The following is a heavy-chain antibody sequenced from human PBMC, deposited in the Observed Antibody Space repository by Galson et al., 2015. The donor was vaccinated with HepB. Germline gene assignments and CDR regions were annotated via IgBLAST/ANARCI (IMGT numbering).Heavy chain of an antibody. J-gene: IGHJ4*02. D-gene: IGHD6-19*01. CDR2: ISYDGSNR. CDR3: AKVRGSDWYLHGVPVHY. V-gene: IGHV3-30*18. CDR1: GFTFSTYG. Sequence: SLRLSCAASGFTFSTYGMHWVRQTPGKGLEWVAVISYDGSNRYYADSVKGRFTISRDNSRNTLYLQMNSLRAEDTAVYYCAKVRGSDWYLHGVPVHYWGQGTLVTVSS.